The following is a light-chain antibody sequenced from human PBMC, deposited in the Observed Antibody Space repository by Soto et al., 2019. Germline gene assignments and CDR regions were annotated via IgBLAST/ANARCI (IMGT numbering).Light chain of an antibody. J-gene: IGKJ1*01. Sequence: EIVLTQSPGTLSFSPGERATLSCRASQSVSSDYFAWYQQKRGQAPRLLIYGTSNRATGIPDRFSGSGSGTDFTLTISRLETGDFGVYYCQQYIRSPWTFGQGTKVEIK. CDR2: GTS. CDR3: QQYIRSPWT. V-gene: IGKV3-20*01. CDR1: QSVSSDY.